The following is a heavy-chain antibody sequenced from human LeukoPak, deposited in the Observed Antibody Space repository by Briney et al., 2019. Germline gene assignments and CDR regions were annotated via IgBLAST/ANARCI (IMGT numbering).Heavy chain of an antibody. CDR2: IKSKTDGGTT. CDR3: TTYSEWLVLEGDDY. D-gene: IGHD6-19*01. Sequence: GGSLRLSCVASGLTFSNAWMSWVRQAPGKGPEWVGRIKSKTDGGTTDYAAPVKGRFTISRDDSKNTLYLQMNSLKTEDTAVYYCTTYSEWLVLEGDDYWGQGTLVTVSS. V-gene: IGHV3-15*01. J-gene: IGHJ4*02. CDR1: GLTFSNAW.